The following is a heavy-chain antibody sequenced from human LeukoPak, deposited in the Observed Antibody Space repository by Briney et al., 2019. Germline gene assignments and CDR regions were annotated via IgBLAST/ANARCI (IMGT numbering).Heavy chain of an antibody. J-gene: IGHJ4*02. V-gene: IGHV4-4*07. CDR1: GGSISSYY. D-gene: IGHD2-15*01. CDR3: ASISVVSGSFR. Sequence: SETLSLTCTVSGGSISSYYWSWIRQPAGKGLEWIGRIYTSGSNNYNPSLKSRVTMSVDTSKNQFSLKLSSVTAADTAMYYCASISVVSGSFRWGQGTLVTVSS. CDR2: IYTSGSN.